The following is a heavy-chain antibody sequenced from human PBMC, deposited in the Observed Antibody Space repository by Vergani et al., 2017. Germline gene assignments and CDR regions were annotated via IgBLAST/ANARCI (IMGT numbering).Heavy chain of an antibody. J-gene: IGHJ4*02. CDR1: GFTSSYYS. CDR3: VKYLRDSTDGLPDS. V-gene: IGHV3-30*03. D-gene: IGHD2-21*02. CDR2: ISYDGTQK. Sequence: QVHLVESGGGVVQPGRSLRLSCVVSGFTSSYYSMHWVRQAPGKGLEWVAVISYDGTQKYYADSVKGRFTISRDNSKSTLYLQMNSLRTEDTAVYYCVKYLRDSTDGLPDSWGPGTLVIVSS.